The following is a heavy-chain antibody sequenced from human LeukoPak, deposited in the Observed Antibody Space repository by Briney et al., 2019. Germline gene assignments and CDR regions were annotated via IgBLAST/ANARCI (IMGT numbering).Heavy chain of an antibody. Sequence: PSETLSLTCSVSGGSISGNYWSWIRQPPGKGLEWIGYIYSSGSTNYNPSLKSRVTISVDTSKNQFSLKLSSVTAADTAVYYCASVYYGSGSYLSRPPDYWGQGTLVTVSS. V-gene: IGHV4-59*12. D-gene: IGHD3-10*01. CDR2: IYSSGST. CDR3: ASVYYGSGSYLSRPPDY. J-gene: IGHJ4*02. CDR1: GGSISGNY.